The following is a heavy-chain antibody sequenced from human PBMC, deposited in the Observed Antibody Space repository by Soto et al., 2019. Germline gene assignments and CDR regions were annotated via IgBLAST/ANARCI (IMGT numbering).Heavy chain of an antibody. CDR1: GGTFSSYA. J-gene: IGHJ4*02. Sequence: GASVKVSCKASGGTFSSYAISWVRQAPGQGLEWMGGIIPIFGTANYAQKFQGRVTITADESTSTAYMELSSLRSEDTAVYYCAREETTVTTNYCFDYWGQGTLVTVSS. CDR3: AREETTVTTNYCFDY. V-gene: IGHV1-69*13. D-gene: IGHD4-17*01. CDR2: IIPIFGTA.